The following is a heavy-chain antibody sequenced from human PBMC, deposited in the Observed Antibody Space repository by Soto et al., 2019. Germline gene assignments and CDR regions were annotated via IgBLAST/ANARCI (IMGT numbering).Heavy chain of an antibody. Sequence: QVQLQGSGPGLVKPSETLSLTCTVSGGSVSSGSYYWSWIRQPPGKGLEWIGYIYYSGSTNSNPSLKSRVTRPLDTPKNQFSLNLTSVTAADTAVYYCARGKVLWFGELLNNWLDPWGQGTLVTVSS. CDR2: IYYSGST. V-gene: IGHV4-61*01. J-gene: IGHJ5*02. D-gene: IGHD3-10*01. CDR3: ARGKVLWFGELLNNWLDP. CDR1: GGSVSSGSYY.